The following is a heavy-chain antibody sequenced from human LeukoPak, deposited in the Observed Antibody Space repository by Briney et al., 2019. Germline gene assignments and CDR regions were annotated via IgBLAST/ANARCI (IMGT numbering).Heavy chain of an antibody. Sequence: GESLKISCKASGYSFSSYWIGWVRQMPGKGLEWMGIVHPGDSDIRYTPSFQGQVSISADKSTSTAFLHWSSLMASDTAMYYCATADLGDFAPEGWGQGTLVTVSS. CDR2: VHPGDSDI. V-gene: IGHV5-51*01. CDR1: GYSFSSYW. CDR3: ATADLGDFAPEG. D-gene: IGHD2-21*02. J-gene: IGHJ4*02.